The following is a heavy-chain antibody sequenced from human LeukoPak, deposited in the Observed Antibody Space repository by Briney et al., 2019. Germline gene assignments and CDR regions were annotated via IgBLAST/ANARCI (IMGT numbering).Heavy chain of an antibody. D-gene: IGHD3-22*01. CDR3: ARVGGSGYQYFQH. V-gene: IGHV3-30-3*01. Sequence: GGSLRLSCAASGFTFSSYAMHWVRQAPGKGLEWVAVISYDGSNKYYADSVKGRFTISRDNSKNTLYLQTNSLRAEDTAVYYCARVGGSGYQYFQHWGQGTLVTVSS. J-gene: IGHJ1*01. CDR2: ISYDGSNK. CDR1: GFTFSSYA.